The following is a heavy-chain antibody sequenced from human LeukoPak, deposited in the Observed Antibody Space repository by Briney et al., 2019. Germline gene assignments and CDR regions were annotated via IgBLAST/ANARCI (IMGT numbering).Heavy chain of an antibody. CDR1: GYTFTGYY. D-gene: IGHD3-3*01. J-gene: IGHJ4*02. Sequence: ASVKVSCKASGYTFTGYYMHWVRQAPGQGLEWMGWMNPNSGGTNYAQKFQGRVTMTRDTSISTAYMELSRLRSDDTAVYYCARGEGRYDFWSGSDYWGQGTLVTVSS. V-gene: IGHV1-2*02. CDR2: MNPNSGGT. CDR3: ARGEGRYDFWSGSDY.